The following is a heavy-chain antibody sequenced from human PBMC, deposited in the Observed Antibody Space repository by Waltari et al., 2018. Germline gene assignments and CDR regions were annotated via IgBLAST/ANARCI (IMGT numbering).Heavy chain of an antibody. J-gene: IGHJ4*02. V-gene: IGHV4-34*01. CDR1: GGSFSGYY. CDR3: ARHGYYYDSSGPTAYYFDY. CDR2: INHSGST. D-gene: IGHD3-22*01. Sequence: QVQLQQWGAGLLKPSETLSLTCAVDGGSFSGYYWSWIRQPPGKGLEWIGEINHSGSTNYNPSLKSRVTISVDTSKNQFSLKLSSVTAADTAVYYCARHGYYYDSSGPTAYYFDYWGQGTLVTVSS.